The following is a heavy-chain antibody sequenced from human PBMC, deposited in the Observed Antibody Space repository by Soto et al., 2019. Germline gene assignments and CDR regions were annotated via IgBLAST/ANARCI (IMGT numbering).Heavy chain of an antibody. CDR3: TRSYGYTFGGSLDN. J-gene: IGHJ4*02. CDR2: IITAFGTT. D-gene: IGHD5-18*01. Sequence: QVQLVQSGPEVKKPGSSVKVSCKASGDTFNSYVITWVRQAPGQGLEWLGGIITAFGTTSYAQNFQDRLTITADEAATTDHMELSSLPSDDTAMYYCTRSYGYTFGGSLDNWGQGTRVTVSS. CDR1: GDTFNSYV. V-gene: IGHV1-69*01.